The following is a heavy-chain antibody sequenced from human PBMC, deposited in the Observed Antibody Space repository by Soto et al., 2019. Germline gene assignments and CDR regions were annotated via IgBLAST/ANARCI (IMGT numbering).Heavy chain of an antibody. CDR1: GGSVSSGSCY. D-gene: IGHD6-13*01. V-gene: IGHV4-61*01. CDR2: IYYSGST. CDR3: ARGRFIAAAGRLDY. J-gene: IGHJ4*02. Sequence: PSETLSLTCTVSGGSVSSGSCYWSWIRQPPGKGLEWIGYIYYSGSTNYNPSLKSRVTISVDTSKNQFSLKLSSVTAADTAVYYCARGRFIAAAGRLDYWGQGTLVTVYS.